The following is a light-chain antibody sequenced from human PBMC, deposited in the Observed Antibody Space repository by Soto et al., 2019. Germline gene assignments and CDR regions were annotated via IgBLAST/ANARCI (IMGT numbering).Light chain of an antibody. V-gene: IGLV2-14*03. CDR3: CAYSTSGTHV. CDR2: DVN. Sequence: QSALTQLASVSGSPGQSITSSCTGTSSDVGSYDYVSWHQQHPGKAPKLIIYDVNNRPSGVPSRFSGSKSGNTASLIISGLQTEHEADYYCCAYSTSGTHVFGTGTESPS. CDR1: SSDVGSYDY. J-gene: IGLJ1*01.